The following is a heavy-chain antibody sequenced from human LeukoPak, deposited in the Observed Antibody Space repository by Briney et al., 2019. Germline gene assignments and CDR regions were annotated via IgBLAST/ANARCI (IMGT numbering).Heavy chain of an antibody. CDR2: ISGNGAGT. J-gene: IGHJ4*02. Sequence: GGSLRLSCAASGFTFSNYAMSWVRQAPGKGLEWVSLISGNGAGTYYADSVKGRFTISRDNSKNTLYLQMNSLRAEDTAIYYCAKDRPGGYDPYWGQGTLVTVS. CDR1: GFTFSNYA. V-gene: IGHV3-23*01. CDR3: AKDRPGGYDPY. D-gene: IGHD5-12*01.